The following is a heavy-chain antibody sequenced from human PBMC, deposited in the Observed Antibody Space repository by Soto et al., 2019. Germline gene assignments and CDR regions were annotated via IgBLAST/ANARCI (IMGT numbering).Heavy chain of an antibody. V-gene: IGHV1-69*13. D-gene: IGHD1-26*01. CDR1: GVTFSSYS. Sequence: SRKVSCKASGVTFSSYSINWVRQAPGQGLEWMGEIIPIFGTANYAQKFQGRVTITADESTSTAYMELSSLRSEDTAVYYCARDGGRHSGGIDYWGQGTLVTVSS. CDR2: IIPIFGTA. CDR3: ARDGGRHSGGIDY. J-gene: IGHJ4*02.